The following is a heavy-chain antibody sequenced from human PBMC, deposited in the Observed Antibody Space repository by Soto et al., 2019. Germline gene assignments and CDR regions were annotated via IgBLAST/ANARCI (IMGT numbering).Heavy chain of an antibody. CDR3: ARGLGLCSGGSCVLNWFDP. J-gene: IGHJ5*02. D-gene: IGHD2-15*01. Sequence: QVQLVQSGAEVKKPGSSVKVSCKASGGTFTSYTINWVRQAPGQGLEWMGGIVPIFGTANYAQKCQGRLTITADESTGTAYMELSSLRSEDTAVYYCARGLGLCSGGSCVLNWFDPWGQGTLVTVSS. CDR2: IVPIFGTA. V-gene: IGHV1-69*12. CDR1: GGTFTSYT.